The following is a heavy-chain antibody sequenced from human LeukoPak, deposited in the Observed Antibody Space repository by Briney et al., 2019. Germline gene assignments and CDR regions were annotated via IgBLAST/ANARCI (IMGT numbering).Heavy chain of an antibody. V-gene: IGHV3-7*03. J-gene: IGHJ4*02. CDR2: IKLDGSEK. Sequence: GGSLRLSCVASGFTFGEYWMSWVRQAPGKGLEWVANIKLDGSEKNYVDSVKGRFTISRDNTKNSLYLQMNSLRSEDTAVYYCARGTDYWGQGTLVTVSS. CDR1: GFTFGEYW. CDR3: ARGTDY.